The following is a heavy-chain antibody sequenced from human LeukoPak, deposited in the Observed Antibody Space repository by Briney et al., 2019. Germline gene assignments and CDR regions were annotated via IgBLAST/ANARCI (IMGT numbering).Heavy chain of an antibody. V-gene: IGHV4-59*08. Sequence: SETLSLTCTVSGGSISSYYWSWIRQPPGKGLEWIGYIYYSGSTNYNPSLKSRVTISVDTSKNQFSLKLNSVTAADTALYYCARHRGTGYLDTFDIWGQGTMVTVSS. D-gene: IGHD2-8*02. CDR3: ARHRGTGYLDTFDI. CDR2: IYYSGST. J-gene: IGHJ3*02. CDR1: GGSISSYY.